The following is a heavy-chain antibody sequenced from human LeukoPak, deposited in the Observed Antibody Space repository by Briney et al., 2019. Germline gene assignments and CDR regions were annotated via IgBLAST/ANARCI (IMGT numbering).Heavy chain of an antibody. Sequence: ASVKVSCKASGYTFTSYGISWVRQAPGQGLEWMGWISAYNGNTNYAQKLQGRVTMTTDTSTSTAYMELRSLRSDDTAVYYGARDGPGDYGDSRAYYYGMDVWGQGTTVTVSS. CDR1: GYTFTSYG. CDR2: ISAYNGNT. D-gene: IGHD4-17*01. CDR3: ARDGPGDYGDSRAYYYGMDV. V-gene: IGHV1-18*01. J-gene: IGHJ6*02.